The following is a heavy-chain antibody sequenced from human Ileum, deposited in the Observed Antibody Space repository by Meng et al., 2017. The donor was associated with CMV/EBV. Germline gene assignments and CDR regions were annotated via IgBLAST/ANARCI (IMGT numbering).Heavy chain of an antibody. CDR3: AKYYDQGWFDY. CDR1: GGSVTSGSHY. J-gene: IGHJ4*02. Sequence: SETLSLTCAVSGGSVTSGSHYWSWIRQPPGKGREWIGYIYYSGSNNYNPSLKSRATISGDTSKNQFTQKLSSVTAADTAVYFCAKYYDQGWFDYWGRGTLVTVSS. D-gene: IGHD3-16*01. V-gene: IGHV4-61*01. CDR2: IYYSGSN.